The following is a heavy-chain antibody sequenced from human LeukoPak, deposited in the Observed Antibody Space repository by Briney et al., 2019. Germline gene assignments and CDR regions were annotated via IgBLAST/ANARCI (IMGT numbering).Heavy chain of an antibody. V-gene: IGHV1-69*06. Sequence: GASVKVSCKASGGTLSSYAISWVRQAPGQGLEWMGGIIPIFGTANYAQKFQGRVTITADKSTSTAYMELSSLRSEDTAVYYCARDLDYGDTGAFDIWGQGTMVTVSS. J-gene: IGHJ3*02. CDR2: IIPIFGTA. CDR3: ARDLDYGDTGAFDI. CDR1: GGTLSSYA. D-gene: IGHD4-17*01.